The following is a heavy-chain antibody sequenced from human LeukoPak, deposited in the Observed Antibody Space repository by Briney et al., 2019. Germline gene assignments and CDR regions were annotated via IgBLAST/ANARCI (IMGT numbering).Heavy chain of an antibody. CDR1: GFTFSSYG. V-gene: IGHV3-23*01. CDR2: ISGSGGST. Sequence: PGGTLRLSCAASGFTFSSYGMSWVRQAPGKGLEWVSAISGSGGSTYYADSVKGRFTISRDNARNSLYLQVNSLRAEDTAVYYCARDGQDYYDSSGYLHYWGQGTLVTVSS. D-gene: IGHD3-22*01. J-gene: IGHJ4*02. CDR3: ARDGQDYYDSSGYLHY.